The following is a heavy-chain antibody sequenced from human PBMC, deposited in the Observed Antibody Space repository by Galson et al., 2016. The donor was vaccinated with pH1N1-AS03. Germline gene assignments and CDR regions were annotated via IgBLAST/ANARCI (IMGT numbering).Heavy chain of an antibody. J-gene: IGHJ4*02. CDR2: IYGGGDT. CDR3: AREPWGSTQGEY. CDR1: GFTINNNY. Sequence: SLRLSCAASGFTINNNYMSWVRQAPGKGLEWVSVIYGGGDTFYADSVKGRFTISRDNSKNTVYPQRNSLRVEDTAVYDCAREPWGSTQGEYWGQGTLVTVSS. D-gene: IGHD3-16*01. V-gene: IGHV3-53*01.